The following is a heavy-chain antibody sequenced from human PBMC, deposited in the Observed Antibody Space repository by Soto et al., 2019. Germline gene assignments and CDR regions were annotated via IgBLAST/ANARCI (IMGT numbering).Heavy chain of an antibody. D-gene: IGHD4-17*01. CDR2: IGANGGGT. Sequence: HPGGSLRLSCAASGFTFNNYAMSWVRQAPGKGLDWVSGIGANGGGTYYADSVKGRFIISRDNPKNTLYLQMNSLRAEDTAVYYCARDPNGDYLGAFDFWGQKTMVTVSS. J-gene: IGHJ3*01. V-gene: IGHV3-23*01. CDR1: GFTFNNYA. CDR3: ARDPNGDYLGAFDF.